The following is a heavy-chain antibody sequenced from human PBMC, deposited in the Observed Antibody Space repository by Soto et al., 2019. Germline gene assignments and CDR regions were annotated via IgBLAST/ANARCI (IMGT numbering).Heavy chain of an antibody. D-gene: IGHD6-19*01. CDR3: ARAVADGFFDY. J-gene: IGHJ4*02. CDR2: INHSGST. V-gene: IGHV4-34*01. Sequence: SETPSLTCAVYGGSFCGYYWSWIRQPPGKGLEWIGEINHSGSTNYNPSLKSRVTISVDTSKNQFSLKLSSVTAADTAVYYCARAVADGFFDYWGQGTLVTVSS. CDR1: GGSFCGYY.